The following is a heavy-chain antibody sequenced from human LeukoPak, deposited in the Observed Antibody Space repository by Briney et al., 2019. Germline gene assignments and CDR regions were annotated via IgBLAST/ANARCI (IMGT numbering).Heavy chain of an antibody. CDR3: ARVGQRNAFDI. J-gene: IGHJ3*02. D-gene: IGHD6-25*01. V-gene: IGHV3-21*01. Sequence: GGSLRLSCAASGFTFSSYSMNWVRQAPGKGLEWVSSISSSSSYIYYADSVKGRFTISRDNAKNSLYLQMDSLRAEDTAVYYCARVGQRNAFDIWGQGTMVTVSS. CDR2: ISSSSSYI. CDR1: GFTFSSYS.